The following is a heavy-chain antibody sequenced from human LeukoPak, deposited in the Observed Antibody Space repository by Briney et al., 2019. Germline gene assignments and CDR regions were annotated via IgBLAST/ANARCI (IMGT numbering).Heavy chain of an antibody. Sequence: SETLSLTCAGYGGSFSGDYWSWIRQPPGKGLEWIGEINHSGSTNYNPSLKSRVTISVDTSKNQFSLKLSSVTAADTAVYYCARRNIVPAAIPRSGRPFDIWGQGTMVTVSS. CDR3: ARRNIVPAAIPRSGRPFDI. J-gene: IGHJ3*02. CDR1: GGSFSGDY. V-gene: IGHV4-34*01. CDR2: INHSGST. D-gene: IGHD2-2*01.